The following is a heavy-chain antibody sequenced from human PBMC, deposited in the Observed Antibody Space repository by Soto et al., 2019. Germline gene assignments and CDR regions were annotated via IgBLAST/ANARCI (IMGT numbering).Heavy chain of an antibody. Sequence: QVQLVQSGAEVKKPGSSVKVSCKASGGTFSSYAISWVRQAPGQGLEWMGGIIPISGTANYAQKFQGRVTMNADESTSTAYMELSSLRSEDTAVYYCATSQGSSTSLEIYYYYYYGMDVWGQGTTVTVSS. V-gene: IGHV1-69*01. CDR3: ATSQGSSTSLEIYYYYYYGMDV. CDR2: IIPISGTA. J-gene: IGHJ6*02. CDR1: GGTFSSYA. D-gene: IGHD2-2*01.